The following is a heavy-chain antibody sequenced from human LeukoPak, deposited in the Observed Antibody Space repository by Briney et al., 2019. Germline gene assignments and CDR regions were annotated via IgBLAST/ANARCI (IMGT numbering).Heavy chain of an antibody. CDR2: INLNSGGT. D-gene: IGHD6-13*01. J-gene: IGHJ6*02. CDR1: GYTFTGYY. CDR3: ARDGGSSWYYYYYGMDV. Sequence: ASVKVSCKASGYTFTGYYMHWVRQAPGQGLEWMGWINLNSGGTNYAQKFQGRVTMTRDTSISTAYMELSRLRSDDTAVYYCARDGGSSWYYYYYGMDVWGQGTTVTVSS. V-gene: IGHV1-2*02.